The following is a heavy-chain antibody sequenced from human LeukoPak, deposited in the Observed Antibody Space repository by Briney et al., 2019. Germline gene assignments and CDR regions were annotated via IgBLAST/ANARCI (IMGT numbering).Heavy chain of an antibody. CDR1: GFTFSSYG. CDR3: AKGGYDILTGRGYYYYYMDV. V-gene: IGHV3-30*18. J-gene: IGHJ6*03. Sequence: QPGGSLRLSCAASGFTFSSYGMHWVRQAPGKGLEWVAVISYDGSNKYYADSVKGRFTISRDNSKNTLYLQMNSLRAEDTAVYYCAKGGYDILTGRGYYYYYMDVWGKGTTVTVSS. CDR2: ISYDGSNK. D-gene: IGHD3-9*01.